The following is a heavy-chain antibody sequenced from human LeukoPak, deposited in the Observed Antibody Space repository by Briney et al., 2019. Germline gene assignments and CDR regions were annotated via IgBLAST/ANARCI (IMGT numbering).Heavy chain of an antibody. CDR1: GGSMSSYY. CDR3: AKHYMGSSYNHGLDC. CDR2: IFYSGRT. J-gene: IGHJ4*02. D-gene: IGHD3-10*01. V-gene: IGHV4-59*08. Sequence: SETLSLTCIVSGGSMSSYYWSWIRQPPGKGLEWIGYIFYSGRTSYNPSLKSRLTISVDTSKNQFSLKLSSVTAADTALYYCAKHYMGSSYNHGLDCWGQGTLVTVSS.